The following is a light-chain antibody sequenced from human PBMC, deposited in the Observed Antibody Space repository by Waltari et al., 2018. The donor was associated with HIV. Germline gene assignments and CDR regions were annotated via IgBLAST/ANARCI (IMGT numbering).Light chain of an antibody. V-gene: IGKV3-11*01. J-gene: IGKJ5*01. CDR2: DVS. Sequence: EILLTQSPATLSLSPGERATLSCRASQSVSSFLAWYQQKPGQAPRLLIYDVSNRATDIPARFSGSGAGTDFTLTISSLEPEDFAVYYCQQYNNWPPITFGQGTRLEIK. CDR3: QQYNNWPPIT. CDR1: QSVSSF.